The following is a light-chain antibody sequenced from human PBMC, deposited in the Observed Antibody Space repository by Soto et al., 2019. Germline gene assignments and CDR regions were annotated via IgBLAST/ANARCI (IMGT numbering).Light chain of an antibody. V-gene: IGKV1-12*01. CDR1: QDIGNL. CDR3: QQAGSFPLT. J-gene: IGKJ4*01. Sequence: DIQMTQSPSSVAASVGDRVILTCRASQDIGNLLAWYQQKPGKAPKLLIYFGSNLQSGVPSRFSGSGSGTDFTLTISSLQPEDLATYYCQQAGSFPLTFGRGTKVDIK. CDR2: FGS.